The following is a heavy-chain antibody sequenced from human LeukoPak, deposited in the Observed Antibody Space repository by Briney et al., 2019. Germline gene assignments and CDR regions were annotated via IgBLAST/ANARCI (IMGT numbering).Heavy chain of an antibody. V-gene: IGHV3-7*01. J-gene: IGHJ4*02. CDR1: GISFSNYW. CDR2: INQDGSTQ. Sequence: GGSLRLSCAASGISFSNYWMSWVRQAPGKGLEWVANINQDGSTQNYVDSVKGRFTISRDNAKESLYLQMNSLRVEDTAMYYCARGAEDRDYWGQGTLVTVSS. D-gene: IGHD5-24*01. CDR3: ARGAEDRDY.